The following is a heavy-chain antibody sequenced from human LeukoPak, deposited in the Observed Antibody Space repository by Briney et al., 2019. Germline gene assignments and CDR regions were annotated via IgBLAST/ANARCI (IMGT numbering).Heavy chain of an antibody. CDR2: ISSSSSYI. J-gene: IGHJ3*02. D-gene: IGHD3-10*01. CDR3: ARGGYGSGSYRYAFDI. CDR1: GFTFSSYA. V-gene: IGHV3-21*01. Sequence: PGGSLRLSCAASGFTFSSYAMNWVRQAPGKGLEWVSSISSSSSYIYYADLVEGRFTISRDNAKNSLNLQVNSLRAEDTAVYYCARGGYGSGSYRYAFDIWGQGTMVTVSS.